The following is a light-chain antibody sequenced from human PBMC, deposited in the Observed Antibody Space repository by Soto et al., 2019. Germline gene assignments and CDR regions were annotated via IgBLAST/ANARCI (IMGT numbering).Light chain of an antibody. Sequence: DIQITQSPSTLSGSVGDRVTITCRASQTISSWLAWYQQKPGKAPKLLIYKASTLKSGVPSRFSGSGSGTDFTLTISSLQPDDFATYYCQQYSSSATFGQGTKVDIK. J-gene: IGKJ1*01. CDR2: KAS. CDR1: QTISSW. V-gene: IGKV1-5*03. CDR3: QQYSSSAT.